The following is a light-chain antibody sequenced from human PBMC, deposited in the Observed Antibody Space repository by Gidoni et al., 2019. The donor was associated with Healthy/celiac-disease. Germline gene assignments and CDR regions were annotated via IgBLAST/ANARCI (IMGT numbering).Light chain of an antibody. Sequence: ELVLTQSPATLSVSPGERATLSGRASQSVRSNLAWYQQKPGQAPRLLIYGASTRATGIPARFSGSGSGREFTRTISSLQSEEFAGYYCQQYNNWLRRSFGQXTKLEIK. CDR3: QQYNNWLRRS. V-gene: IGKV3-15*01. CDR2: GAS. CDR1: QSVRSN. J-gene: IGKJ2*03.